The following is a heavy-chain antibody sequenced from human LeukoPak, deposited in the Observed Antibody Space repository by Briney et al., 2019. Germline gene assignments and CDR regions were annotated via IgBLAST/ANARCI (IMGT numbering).Heavy chain of an antibody. V-gene: IGHV3-33*08. Sequence: GGSLRLSCKASGFVFGDYYMNWIRQAPGKGLEWVAVIWYDGSNKYYVDSVKGRFTISRDNSKNTLYLQMNSLRAEDTAVYYCARARPDGSGGSWPDAFDIWGQGTMVTVSS. CDR2: IWYDGSNK. J-gene: IGHJ3*02. D-gene: IGHD2-15*01. CDR3: ARARPDGSGGSWPDAFDI. CDR1: GFVFGDYY.